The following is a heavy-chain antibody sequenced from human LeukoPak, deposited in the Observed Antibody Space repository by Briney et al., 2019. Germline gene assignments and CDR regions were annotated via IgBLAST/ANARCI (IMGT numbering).Heavy chain of an antibody. Sequence: SETLSLTCTVSGGSISSSSYYWGWIRQPPGKGLEWIGSIYYSGSTYYNPSLKSRVTISVDTSKNQFSLKLSSVAAADTAVYYCARQATVTTRASFDYWGQGTLVTVSS. CDR2: IYYSGST. D-gene: IGHD4-17*01. CDR3: ARQATVTTRASFDY. CDR1: GGSISSSSYY. V-gene: IGHV4-39*07. J-gene: IGHJ4*02.